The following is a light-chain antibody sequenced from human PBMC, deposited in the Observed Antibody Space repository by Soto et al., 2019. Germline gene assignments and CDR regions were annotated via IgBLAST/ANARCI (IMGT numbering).Light chain of an antibody. CDR1: QSVSSD. CDR3: HQYNNWPRT. J-gene: IGKJ3*01. Sequence: ELVMTQSPATLSVSPGERATLSCRASQSVSSDLAWYQQKPGQAPRLLIHGASTRATGVAARFSGSGSGTEFTLTISSLQSEDFAVYYCHQYNNWPRTFGPGTKVDIK. CDR2: GAS. V-gene: IGKV3-15*01.